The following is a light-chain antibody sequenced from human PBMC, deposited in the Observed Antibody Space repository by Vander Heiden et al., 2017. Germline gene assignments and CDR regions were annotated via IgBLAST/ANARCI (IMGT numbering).Light chain of an antibody. V-gene: IGKV3-11*01. CDR2: DAS. CDR1: QSVASY. J-gene: IGKJ2*01. Sequence: ESVLSQSPPTLSLSPGYSATLSCRASQSVASYLAWYQQKPGLAPRLLIYDASSRATGIPARFSATGSGTDFTLTISSLEPEDFAVYYCQQRSNWPPYTFGQGTKVEIK. CDR3: QQRSNWPPYT.